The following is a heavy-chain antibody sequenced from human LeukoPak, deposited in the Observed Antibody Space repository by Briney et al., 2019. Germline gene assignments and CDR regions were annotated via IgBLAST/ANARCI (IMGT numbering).Heavy chain of an antibody. Sequence: PGGSLRLSCAASGFTFSSYAMSWVRQAPGKGLEWVSGTSGSGGSTYYADSVKGRFTISRDNSKNTLYLQMNSLRAEDTAVYYCAKDYYGSGNYRHFDQWGQGTLVTVFS. V-gene: IGHV3-23*01. CDR3: AKDYYGSGNYRHFDQ. J-gene: IGHJ4*02. D-gene: IGHD3-10*01. CDR1: GFTFSSYA. CDR2: TSGSGGST.